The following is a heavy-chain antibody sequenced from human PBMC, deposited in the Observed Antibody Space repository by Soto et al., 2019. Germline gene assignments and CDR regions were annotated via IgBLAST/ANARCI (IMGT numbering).Heavy chain of an antibody. J-gene: IGHJ4*02. D-gene: IGHD5-12*01. V-gene: IGHV1-46*01. CDR2: INPSGGST. Sequence: ASVKVSCKASGYTFTSYYMHWVRQAPGQGLEWMGIINPSGGSTSYAQKFQGRVTMTRDTSTSTVYMELSSLRSEDTAVYYCARGSGYDYTSGYYFDYWGQGTLVTVSP. CDR1: GYTFTSYY. CDR3: ARGSGYDYTSGYYFDY.